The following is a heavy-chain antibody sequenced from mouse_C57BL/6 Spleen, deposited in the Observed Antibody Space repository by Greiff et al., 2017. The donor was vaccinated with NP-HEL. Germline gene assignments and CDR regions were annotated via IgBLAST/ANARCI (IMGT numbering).Heavy chain of an antibody. V-gene: IGHV5-6*01. CDR2: ISSGGSYT. Sequence: EVQGVESGGDLVKPGGSLKLSCAASGFTFSSYGMSWVRQTPDERLEWVATISSGGSYTYYPDSVKGRFTISRDNAKNTLYLQMSSLKSKDTAMYYCARRAPAYPWLAYWGQGTLVTVSA. CDR1: GFTFSSYG. CDR3: ARRAPAYPWLAY. D-gene: IGHD5-1*01. J-gene: IGHJ3*01.